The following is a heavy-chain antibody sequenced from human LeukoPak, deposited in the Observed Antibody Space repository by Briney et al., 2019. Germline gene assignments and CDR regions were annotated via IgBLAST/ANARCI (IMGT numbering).Heavy chain of an antibody. Sequence: PGGSLRLSCAASGFTFSNYAMSWVRQAPGKGLEWVPGISTSGGGIYYADSVKGRFTISRDNSMNTLYLQMYSLRADDTAVYYCARDGFDYYDSSGYYYFDSWGQGTLVTVSS. J-gene: IGHJ4*02. D-gene: IGHD3-22*01. CDR1: GFTFSNYA. V-gene: IGHV3-23*01. CDR3: ARDGFDYYDSSGYYYFDS. CDR2: ISTSGGGI.